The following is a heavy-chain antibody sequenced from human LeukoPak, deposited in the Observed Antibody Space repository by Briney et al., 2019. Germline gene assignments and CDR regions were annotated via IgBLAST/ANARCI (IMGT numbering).Heavy chain of an antibody. Sequence: GGSLRLSCAASGFTLSSYAMSWVRQAPGKGLEWVSAISGSGGSTYYADSVKGRFTISRDNSKNTLYLQMNSLRAEDTAVYYCAKAGAGVLRYFDWLLFVDYWGQGTLVTVSS. CDR1: GFTLSSYA. CDR2: ISGSGGST. CDR3: AKAGAGVLRYFDWLLFVDY. J-gene: IGHJ4*02. V-gene: IGHV3-23*01. D-gene: IGHD3-9*01.